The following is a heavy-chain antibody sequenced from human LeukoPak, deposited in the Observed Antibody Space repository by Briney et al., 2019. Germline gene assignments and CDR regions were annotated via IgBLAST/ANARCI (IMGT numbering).Heavy chain of an antibody. CDR1: GFTFSSYA. Sequence: GGSLRLSCAASGFTFSSYAMHWVRQAPGKGLEWVAVLSYDGSNKYYADSVKGRFTISRDNSKNTLYLQMNSLRAEDTAVYYCARTLISDSSGYEHYYYGMDVWGQGTTVTVSS. CDR3: ARTLISDSSGYEHYYYGMDV. D-gene: IGHD3-22*01. CDR2: LSYDGSNK. V-gene: IGHV3-30-3*01. J-gene: IGHJ6*02.